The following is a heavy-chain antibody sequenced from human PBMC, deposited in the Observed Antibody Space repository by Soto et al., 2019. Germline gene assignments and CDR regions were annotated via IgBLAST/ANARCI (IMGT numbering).Heavy chain of an antibody. CDR1: GFTFSSYA. V-gene: IGHV3-30-3*01. CDR2: ISYDGSNK. D-gene: IGHD1-1*01. Sequence: ESGGGVVQPGRSLRLSCAASGFTFSSYAMHWVRQAPGKGLEWVAVISYDGSNKYYADSVKGRFTISRDNSKNTLYLQMNSLRAEDTAVYYCARELEPYAGSGWFDPWGQGTLVTVSS. CDR3: ARELEPYAGSGWFDP. J-gene: IGHJ5*02.